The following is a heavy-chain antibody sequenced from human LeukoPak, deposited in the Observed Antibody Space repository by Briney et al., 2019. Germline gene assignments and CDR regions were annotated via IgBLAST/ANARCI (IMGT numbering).Heavy chain of an antibody. CDR3: ARGRGVLRFLEWLEDY. J-gene: IGHJ4*02. Sequence: PGGSLRLSYAASGFTSSSYAMSWVRQAPGKGLEWVSAISGSGGSTYYADSVKGRFTISRDNAKNSLYLQMNSLRAEDTAVYYCARGRGVLRFLEWLEDYWGQGTLVTVSS. D-gene: IGHD3-3*01. CDR2: ISGSGGST. CDR1: GFTSSSYA. V-gene: IGHV3-23*01.